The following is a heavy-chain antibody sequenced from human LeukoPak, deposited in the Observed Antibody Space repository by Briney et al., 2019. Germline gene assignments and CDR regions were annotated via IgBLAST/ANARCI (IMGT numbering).Heavy chain of an antibody. D-gene: IGHD6-13*01. CDR1: GFTFDDYG. V-gene: IGHV3-20*04. CDR3: ARGGSWWKD. CDR2: ITRNGAIS. J-gene: IGHJ4*02. Sequence: GGSLRLSCAASGFTFDDYGMSWVRQAPGKGLQWVSGITRNGAISGYAGSVKGRFTISRDNAKSSLYLQMNGLRAEDTAFYYCARGGSWWKDWGQGTLVTVSS.